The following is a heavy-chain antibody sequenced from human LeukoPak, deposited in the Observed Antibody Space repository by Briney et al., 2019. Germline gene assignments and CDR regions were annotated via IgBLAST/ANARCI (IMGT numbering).Heavy chain of an antibody. CDR1: GYTLTSYY. D-gene: IGHD2-15*01. V-gene: IGHV1-46*01. Sequence: ASVKASCKASGYTLTSYYMHWVRQAPGQGLEWMGIINPSGGSTTYAQKFQGRVTMTRDTSTSTVYMELSSLRSEDTAMYYCARAGPYCSGGSCYSRDPYYYYYGMDVWGQGTTVTVSS. CDR3: ARAGPYCSGGSCYSRDPYYYYYGMDV. CDR2: INPSGGST. J-gene: IGHJ6*02.